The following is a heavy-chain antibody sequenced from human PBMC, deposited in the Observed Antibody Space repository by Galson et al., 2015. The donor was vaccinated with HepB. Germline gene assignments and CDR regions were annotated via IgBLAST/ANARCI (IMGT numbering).Heavy chain of an antibody. V-gene: IGHV1-69*04. D-gene: IGHD3-22*01. CDR1: GGTFSSYA. J-gene: IGHJ3*02. CDR3: ARDSNYYDRTFDI. Sequence: SVKVSCKASGGTFSSYAISWVRQAPGQGLEWMGRIIPILGIANYAQKFQGRVTITADKSTSTAYMGLSSLRSEDTAVYYCARDSNYYDRTFDIWGQGTMVTVSS. CDR2: IIPILGIA.